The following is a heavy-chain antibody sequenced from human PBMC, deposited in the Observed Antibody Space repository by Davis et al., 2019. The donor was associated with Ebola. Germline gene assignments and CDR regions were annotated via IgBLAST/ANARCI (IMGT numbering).Heavy chain of an antibody. CDR1: GFTFSSYA. Sequence: GESLKISCAASGFTFSSYAMHWVRQAPGKGLEWVAVISYDGSNKYYADSVKGRFTISRDNSKNTLYLQMNSLRAEDTAVYFCAREFAETAMGYYYYMDVWGKGTTATVSS. CDR3: AREFAETAMGYYYYMDV. V-gene: IGHV3-30-3*01. J-gene: IGHJ6*03. CDR2: ISYDGSNK. D-gene: IGHD5-18*01.